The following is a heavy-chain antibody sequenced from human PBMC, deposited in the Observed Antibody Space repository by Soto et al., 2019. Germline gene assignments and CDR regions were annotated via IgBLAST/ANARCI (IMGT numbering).Heavy chain of an antibody. CDR2: ITDTGGDA. Sequence: GGSLRLSCVASGLTFGSRAMTWVRQAPGEGLQWVSTITDTGGDAKYADSVRGRFVISRDNSKKTLYLQMTSLTAEDSAMYYCSTGLTDSYPRRRIFDFWGRRTLVTVSS. J-gene: IGHJ4*02. CDR1: GLTFGSRA. D-gene: IGHD2-21*01. CDR3: STGLTDSYPRRRIFDF. V-gene: IGHV3-23*01.